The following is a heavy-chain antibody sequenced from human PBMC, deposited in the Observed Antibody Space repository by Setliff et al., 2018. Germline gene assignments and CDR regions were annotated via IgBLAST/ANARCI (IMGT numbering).Heavy chain of an antibody. Sequence: GESLKISCAASGFTFSSYWMSWVRQAPGKGLEWVSGLCWNGDDTGYADSVKGRFTISSDNAKNSLYLQMNNLRVEDTAIYYCARLDYGSPAEYWGQGTLVTVSS. D-gene: IGHD4-17*01. CDR1: GFTFSSYW. CDR2: LCWNGDDT. J-gene: IGHJ4*02. CDR3: ARLDYGSPAEY. V-gene: IGHV3-20*04.